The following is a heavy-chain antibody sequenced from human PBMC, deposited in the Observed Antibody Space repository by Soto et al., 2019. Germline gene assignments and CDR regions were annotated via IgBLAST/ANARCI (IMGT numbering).Heavy chain of an antibody. Sequence: QLRLQESGSGVVRTSETLSLTCTVSGGSITHGGFSWSWIRQSPGKGLEWIGYIGHLENTYFHPTFKSRLTMSIDRSKNQFSLNLSSVTAAHRAVYYCARGGGNDPFDSWGQGVLVSVSS. V-gene: IGHV4-30-2*06. J-gene: IGHJ4*02. CDR1: GGSITHGGFS. D-gene: IGHD5-12*01. CDR3: ARGGGNDPFDS. CDR2: IGHLENT.